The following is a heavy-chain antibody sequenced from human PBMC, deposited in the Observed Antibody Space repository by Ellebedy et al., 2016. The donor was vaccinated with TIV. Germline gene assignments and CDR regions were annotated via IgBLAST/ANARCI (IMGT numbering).Heavy chain of an antibody. CDR3: AKDGPGDSTGDYYYGMDV. V-gene: IGHV3-30*18. Sequence: GGSLRLXXAASGFTFSSYGMHWVRQAPGKGLEWVAVISYDGSNKYYADSVKGRFTISRDNSKNTLYLQMNSLRAEDTAVYYCAKDGPGDSTGDYYYGMDVWGQGTTVTVSS. CDR1: GFTFSSYG. CDR2: ISYDGSNK. D-gene: IGHD4-17*01. J-gene: IGHJ6*02.